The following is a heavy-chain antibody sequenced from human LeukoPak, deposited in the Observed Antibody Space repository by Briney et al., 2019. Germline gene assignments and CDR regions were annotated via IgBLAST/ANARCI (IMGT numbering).Heavy chain of an antibody. J-gene: IGHJ5*02. CDR3: ARERPPIVVVPAAMYRWFDP. Sequence: ASVKVSCKASGYTFTGYYMHWVRQAPGQGLEWMGWINPNSGGTNYAQKFQGRVTMTRDRSISTAYMELSRLRSDDTAVYYCARERPPIVVVPAAMYRWFDPWGQGTLVTVSS. D-gene: IGHD2-2*01. CDR2: INPNSGGT. CDR1: GYTFTGYY. V-gene: IGHV1-2*02.